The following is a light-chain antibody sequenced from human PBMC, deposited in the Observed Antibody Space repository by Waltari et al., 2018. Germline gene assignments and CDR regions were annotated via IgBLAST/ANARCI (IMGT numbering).Light chain of an antibody. V-gene: IGKV3-20*01. CDR2: AAS. J-gene: IGKJ1*01. CDR1: PSVSRF. CDR3: QHHVRLPAT. Sequence: EIVLTQSPGTLSLSPGARATLSCRASPSVSRFLAWYQQKPGQAPRLLIYAASNRAAGIPDRFSGSGSGTDFSLTISRLEREDFAVYYCQHHVRLPATFGQGTKVEIK.